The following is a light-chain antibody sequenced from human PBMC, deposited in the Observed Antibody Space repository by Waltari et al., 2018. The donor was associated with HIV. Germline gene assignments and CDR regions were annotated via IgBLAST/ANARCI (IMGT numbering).Light chain of an antibody. Sequence: SALTQPASVSGSPGQSITLSFPVSSSDVWHYNLVSLYQQNPGKAPKLIIYEGIKRPSGISLRFSASKSGNTASLTISGLQAEDEADYYCCSYAGSSKWVFGGGTKLTVL. CDR2: EGI. CDR3: CSYAGSSKWV. J-gene: IGLJ3*02. CDR1: SSDVWHYNL. V-gene: IGLV2-23*01.